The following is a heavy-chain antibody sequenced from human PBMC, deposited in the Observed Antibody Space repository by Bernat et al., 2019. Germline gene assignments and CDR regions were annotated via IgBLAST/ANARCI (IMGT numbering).Heavy chain of an antibody. CDR3: ANRKWYYDSSGYKGAVLQD. Sequence: QVQLVQSGAEVKKPGASVKVSCKASGYTFTSYGISWVRQAPGQGLEWMGWISAYNGNTNYAQKLQGRVTMTTDTSTSTAYMELRSLRSDDTAVYYCANRKWYYDSSGYKGAVLQDWGQGTLVTVSS. J-gene: IGHJ4*02. CDR1: GYTFTSYG. V-gene: IGHV1-18*01. D-gene: IGHD3-22*01. CDR2: ISAYNGNT.